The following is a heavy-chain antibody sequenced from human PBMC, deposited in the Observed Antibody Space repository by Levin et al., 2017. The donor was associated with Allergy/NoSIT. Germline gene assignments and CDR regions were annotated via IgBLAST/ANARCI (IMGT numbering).Heavy chain of an antibody. CDR3: ARDRGYCSGGSCYSLDWYFDL. J-gene: IGHJ2*01. CDR1: GFTFSSYG. V-gene: IGHV3-33*01. Sequence: AGGSLRLSCAASGFTFSSYGMHWVRQAPGKGLEWVAVIWYDGSNKYYADSVKGRFTISRDNSKNTLYLQMNSLRAEDTAVYYCARDRGYCSGGSCYSLDWYFDLWGRGTLVTVSS. CDR2: IWYDGSNK. D-gene: IGHD2-15*01.